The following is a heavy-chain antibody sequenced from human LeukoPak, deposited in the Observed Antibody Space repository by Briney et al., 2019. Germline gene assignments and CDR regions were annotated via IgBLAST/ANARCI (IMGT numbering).Heavy chain of an antibody. CDR3: AKDYSSWTLGAFDI. D-gene: IGHD6-13*01. Sequence: PGGSLRLSCAASGFTFSSYGMHWVRQAPGKGLEWVAVISYDGSNKYYADSVKGRFTISRDNSKNTLYLQMNSLRAEDTAVYYCAKDYSSWTLGAFDIWGQGTMVTVSS. CDR1: GFTFSSYG. CDR2: ISYDGSNK. J-gene: IGHJ3*02. V-gene: IGHV3-30*18.